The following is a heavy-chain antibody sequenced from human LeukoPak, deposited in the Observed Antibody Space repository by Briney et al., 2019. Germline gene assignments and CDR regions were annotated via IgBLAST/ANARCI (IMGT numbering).Heavy chain of an antibody. V-gene: IGHV4-39*01. J-gene: IGHJ4*02. D-gene: IGHD6-13*01. Sequence: PSETLSLTCTVSGGSISSSSYYWGWIRQLPGKGLAWIGSIYYSGSTYYNPSLKSRVTISVDTSKNQFSLKLSSVTAADTAVYYCARRIAAADPYYFDYWGQGTLVTVSS. CDR3: ARRIAAADPYYFDY. CDR1: GGSISSSSYY. CDR2: IYYSGST.